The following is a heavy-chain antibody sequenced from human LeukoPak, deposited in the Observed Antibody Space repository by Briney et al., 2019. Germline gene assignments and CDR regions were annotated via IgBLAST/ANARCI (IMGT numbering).Heavy chain of an antibody. CDR1: GGSISSGDYY. CDR3: ARLYGDYGRVDY. D-gene: IGHD4-17*01. CDR2: IYYSGST. Sequence: PSQTLSLTCTVSGGSISSGDYYWSWIRQPPGKGLEWIGYIYYSGSTYYNPSLKSRVTISVDTSKNQFSLKLSSVTAADTAVYYCARLYGDYGRVDYWGQGTLVTVSS. V-gene: IGHV4-30-4*01. J-gene: IGHJ4*02.